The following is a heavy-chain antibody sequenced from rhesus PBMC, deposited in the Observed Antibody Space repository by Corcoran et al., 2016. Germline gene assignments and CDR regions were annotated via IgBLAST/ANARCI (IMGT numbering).Heavy chain of an antibody. D-gene: IGHD1-44*01. J-gene: IGHJ4*01. Sequence: QVQLQESGPGLVKPSETLSLTCAVSGGSISSSNWWSWIRQPPGKGLEWIGGIYSNTESTNYTPSLKNRVTISKDTSKNQFSLKLSSVTAADTAVYYCARGGGNYGWGQGVLVTVSS. CDR2: IYSNTEST. CDR1: GGSISSSNW. V-gene: IGHV4S12*01. CDR3: ARGGGNYG.